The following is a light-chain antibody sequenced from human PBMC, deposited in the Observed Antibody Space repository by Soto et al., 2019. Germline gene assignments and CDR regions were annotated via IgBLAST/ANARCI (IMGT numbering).Light chain of an antibody. CDR2: GNS. Sequence: QLVLTQPPSVSGAPGQRVTISCTGSSSNIGAGYDVHWYQQLPGTAPKLLIYGNSNRPSGVPDRFSGSKSGTSASLAITGLQAEDEADYFCAAWDDSVGGPVFGGGTKLTVL. CDR1: SSNIGAGYD. CDR3: AAWDDSVGGPV. J-gene: IGLJ3*02. V-gene: IGLV1-40*01.